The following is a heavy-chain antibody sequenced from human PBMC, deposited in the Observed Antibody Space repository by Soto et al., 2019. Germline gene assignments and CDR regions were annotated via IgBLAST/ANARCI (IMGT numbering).Heavy chain of an antibody. V-gene: IGHV3-23*01. CDR3: ARVSSGWPFDY. D-gene: IGHD6-19*01. J-gene: IGHJ4*02. CDR2: ISGSGGTT. CDR1: GFTFSSYA. Sequence: GGSLRLSCAASGFTFSSYAMSWVRQAPGKGLEWVSAISGSGGTTYYADSVKGRFTISRDNSKNTLYLQMNSLRAEDTAVYYCARVSSGWPFDYWGQGTLVTVSS.